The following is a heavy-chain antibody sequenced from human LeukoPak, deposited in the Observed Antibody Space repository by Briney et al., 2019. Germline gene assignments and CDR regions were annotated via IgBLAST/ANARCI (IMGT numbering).Heavy chain of an antibody. CDR3: ATPGGLWSGFDY. V-gene: IGHV1-24*01. J-gene: IGHJ4*02. Sequence: ASVKVSCKVSGYTLTELSMHWVRQAPGKGLEWMGGFDPEDGETIYAQKFQSRVTMTEDTSTDTAYMELSSLRSEDTAVYYCATPGGLWSGFDYWGQGTLVTVSS. CDR2: FDPEDGET. CDR1: GYTLTELS. D-gene: IGHD3-3*01.